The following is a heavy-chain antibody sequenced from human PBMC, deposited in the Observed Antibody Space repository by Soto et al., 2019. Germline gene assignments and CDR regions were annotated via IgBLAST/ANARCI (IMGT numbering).Heavy chain of an antibody. D-gene: IGHD7-27*01. J-gene: IGHJ3*02. CDR1: GGSISSSSYY. Sequence: QLQLQESGPGLVKPSETLSLTCTVSGGSISSSSYYWGWIRQPPGKGLEWIGSIYYSGNTYYNPSLKIRVTMSLDTSKYHCFLKLRSVTAADTAIYYCARLNRTWGNSLYIWGQSTMVSVSS. CDR2: IYYSGNT. CDR3: ARLNRTWGNSLYI. V-gene: IGHV4-39*01.